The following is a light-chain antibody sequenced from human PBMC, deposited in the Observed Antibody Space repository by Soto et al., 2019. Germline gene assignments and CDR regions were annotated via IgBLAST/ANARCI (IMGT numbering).Light chain of an antibody. J-gene: IGKJ4*01. V-gene: IGKV3-15*01. Sequence: EKVMTQSPAALSVSPGERATLSCRASQSVKSNLAWYQQKPGQAPRLLLYGASTRATGIPARFSGSASGTEFTLTISSLQSEDSAVYYCQQYNDWPRTFGGGTKVDIK. CDR1: QSVKSN. CDR3: QQYNDWPRT. CDR2: GAS.